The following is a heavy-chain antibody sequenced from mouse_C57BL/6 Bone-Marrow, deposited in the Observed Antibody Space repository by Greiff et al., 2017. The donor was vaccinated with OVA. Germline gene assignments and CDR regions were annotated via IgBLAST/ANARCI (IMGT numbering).Heavy chain of an antibody. D-gene: IGHD3-2*02. V-gene: IGHV2-5*01. CDR2: IWRGGST. J-gene: IGHJ1*03. CDR3: AKNPLRLRSPPYWYFDV. Sequence: QVHVKQSGPGLVQPSQSLSITCTVSGFSLTSYGVHWVRQSPGKGLEWLGVIWRGGSTDYNAAFLSRLSITKDNSKSQVFFKMHSLQADDTAVYYDAKNPLRLRSPPYWYFDVWGTGTTVTVSS. CDR1: GFSLTSYG.